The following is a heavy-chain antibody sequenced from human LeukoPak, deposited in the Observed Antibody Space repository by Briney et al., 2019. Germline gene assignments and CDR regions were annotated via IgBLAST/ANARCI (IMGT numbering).Heavy chain of an antibody. CDR3: ARDDSLAPPDPTAYYYYMDV. V-gene: IGHV7-4-1*02. CDR2: INTNTGNP. J-gene: IGHJ6*03. CDR1: GYTFTSYA. D-gene: IGHD2-21*01. Sequence: ASVKVSCKASGYTFTSYAMNWVRQAPGQGLEWMGWINTNTGNPTYAQGFTGRFVFSLDTSVSTAYLQISSLKAEDTAVYYCARDDSLAPPDPTAYYYYMDVWGKGTTVTVSS.